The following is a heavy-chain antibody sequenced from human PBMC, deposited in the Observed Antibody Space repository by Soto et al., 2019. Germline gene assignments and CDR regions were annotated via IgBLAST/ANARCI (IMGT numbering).Heavy chain of an antibody. J-gene: IGHJ6*04. CDR1: CYTFSAYY. CDR2: INPSSGAT. D-gene: IGHD1-26*01. V-gene: IGHV1-2*02. CDR3: ASVLYSARASAEFHH. Sequence: ASVKVAFKSSCYTFSAYYIHLLRQSPLQGLEWLGWINPSSGATKYSHKLRGRITMTRDMSISSIYLQLSGLRSDATALYSCASVLYSARASAEFHHWGMGTMVTVSS.